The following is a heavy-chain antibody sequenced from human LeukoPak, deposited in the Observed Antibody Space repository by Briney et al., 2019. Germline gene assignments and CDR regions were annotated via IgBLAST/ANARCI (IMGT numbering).Heavy chain of an antibody. J-gene: IGHJ4*02. V-gene: IGHV3-30-3*01. CDR2: ISYDGSNK. CDR3: ARITVRGVEEDY. CDR1: GFTFSSYA. D-gene: IGHD3-10*01. Sequence: GRSLRLSCAASGFTFSSYAMHWVCQAPGKGLEWVAVISYDGSNKYYADSVKGRFTISRDNSKNTLYLQMNSLRAEDTAVYYCARITVRGVEEDYWGQGTLVTVSS.